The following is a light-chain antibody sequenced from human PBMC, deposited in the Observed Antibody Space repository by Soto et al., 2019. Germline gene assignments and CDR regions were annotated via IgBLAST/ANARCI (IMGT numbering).Light chain of an antibody. J-gene: IGKJ3*01. CDR2: GAS. CDR1: QSISSN. V-gene: IGKV3D-15*01. CDR3: LQDYNYPFP. Sequence: IVMTQSPSILSLSPGHRATLSCRANQSISSNLAWYQQKPGQAPRLLIYGASSRATGIPDRFSGSGSGTDFTLTISSLQPEDFATYYCLQDYNYPFPFGPGTKVDI.